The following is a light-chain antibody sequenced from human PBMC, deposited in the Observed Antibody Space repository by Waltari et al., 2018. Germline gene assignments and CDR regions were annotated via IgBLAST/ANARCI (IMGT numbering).Light chain of an antibody. Sequence: QTVVTQEPSLSVSPGGTVTLTCALSSGSVSSNSYATWYQQPPGQAPRTLVYNANFRSSGVPGRFSGSVLGNKAALTITGAQADDDSDYYCSLYMGSGVWVFGGGTKLTVL. CDR2: NAN. CDR3: SLYMGSGVWV. J-gene: IGLJ3*02. CDR1: SGSVSSNSY. V-gene: IGLV8-61*01.